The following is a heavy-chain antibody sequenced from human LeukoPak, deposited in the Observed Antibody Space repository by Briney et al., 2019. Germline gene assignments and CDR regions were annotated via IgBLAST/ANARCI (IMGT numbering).Heavy chain of an antibody. V-gene: IGHV3-33*01. CDR2: IWYDGSNK. D-gene: IGHD3-3*01. Sequence: GRSLRLSCAASGFTFSSYGMHWVRQAPGKGLEWVAVIWYDGSNKYYADSVKGRFTISRDNSKNTLYLQMSSLRAEDTAVYYCARDYYDFWSGLISGSWFDPWGQGTLVTVSS. J-gene: IGHJ5*02. CDR3: ARDYYDFWSGLISGSWFDP. CDR1: GFTFSSYG.